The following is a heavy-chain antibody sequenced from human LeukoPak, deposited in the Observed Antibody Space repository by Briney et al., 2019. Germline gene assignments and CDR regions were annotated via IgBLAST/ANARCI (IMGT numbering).Heavy chain of an antibody. Sequence: GGSLRLSCAASGFTFSSYSMNWVRQAPGKGLEWVSSISSSSSYIYYADSVKGRFTISRDNAKNTLYLQMNSLRAEDTAVYYCARGGYDILTTYFDYWGQGTLVTVSS. V-gene: IGHV3-21*04. CDR2: ISSSSSYI. CDR3: ARGGYDILTTYFDY. J-gene: IGHJ4*02. CDR1: GFTFSSYS. D-gene: IGHD3-9*01.